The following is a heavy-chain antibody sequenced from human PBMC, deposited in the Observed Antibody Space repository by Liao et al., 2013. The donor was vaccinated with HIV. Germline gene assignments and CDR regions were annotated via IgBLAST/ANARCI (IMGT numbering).Heavy chain of an antibody. CDR2: IYTSGST. V-gene: IGHV4-61*02. D-gene: IGHD3-22*01. J-gene: IGHJ4*02. CDR3: ARDSSGYYYFDY. CDR1: GGSISSGRYF. Sequence: QLQLQESGPGLVKPSQTLSLTCTVSGGSISSGRYFWSWIRQPAGKGLEWIGRIYTSGSTNYNPSLKSRVTMSVDTSKNQFSLKLSSVTAADTAVYYCARDSSGYYYFDYWGQGTLVTVSS.